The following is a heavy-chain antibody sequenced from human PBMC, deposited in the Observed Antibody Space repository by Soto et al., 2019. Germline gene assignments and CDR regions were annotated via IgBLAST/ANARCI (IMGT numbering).Heavy chain of an antibody. CDR3: VQTNGWPGFDY. Sequence: PSETLSLTCTGSGASISRYYWNWIRQSPEKGLEWIGHICHGETTKYNPSLKSRVTISLDRSNNQFYLKLNSVTAADTAIYYCVQTNGWPGFDYLGPGILITVSS. CDR2: ICHGETT. V-gene: IGHV4-59*01. J-gene: IGHJ4*01. CDR1: GASISRYY. D-gene: IGHD6-19*01.